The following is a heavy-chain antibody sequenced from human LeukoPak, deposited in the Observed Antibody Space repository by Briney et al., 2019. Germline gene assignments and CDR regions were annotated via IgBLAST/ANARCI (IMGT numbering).Heavy chain of an antibody. CDR3: AKGLWGFDI. V-gene: IGHV3-23*01. Sequence: GGSLRLSCAASGFTFSTYAMSWVRQAPGKGLEWVSTISASGGTTYNAASEKGRFTISRDNPKNTLFLQMNILRAEDTAVYYCAKGLWGFDIWGQGTVVTVSS. CDR2: ISASGGTT. D-gene: IGHD3-16*01. J-gene: IGHJ3*02. CDR1: GFTFSTYA.